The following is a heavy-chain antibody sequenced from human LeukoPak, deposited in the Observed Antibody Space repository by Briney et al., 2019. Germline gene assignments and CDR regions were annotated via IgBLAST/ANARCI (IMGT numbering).Heavy chain of an antibody. Sequence: GGSLRLSCAGSGFSFSSNTMSWVRQAPGRGLEWVSAINGRGDDTYYPDSVKGRFTISRDNSNNTLYLQMNSLRAEDTAVYYCAKGHRSSSSFFDSWGQGILVTVSS. D-gene: IGHD6-19*01. CDR2: INGRGDDT. V-gene: IGHV3-23*01. CDR1: GFSFSSNT. CDR3: AKGHRSSSSFFDS. J-gene: IGHJ4*02.